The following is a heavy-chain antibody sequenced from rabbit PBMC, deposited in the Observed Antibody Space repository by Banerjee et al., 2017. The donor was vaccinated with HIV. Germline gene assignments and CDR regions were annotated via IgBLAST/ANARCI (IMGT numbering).Heavy chain of an antibody. D-gene: IGHD6-1*01. J-gene: IGHJ4*01. CDR1: GFSFSSSYY. CDR3: ARDRGITGYAYATYYFNL. Sequence: QSLEESGGDLVKPGASLTLTCTASGFSFSSSYYMCWVRQAPGKGLEWVACIYVGGSRSTYYANWAKGRFTISKTSSTTVTLQMTSLTAADAATYFCARDRGITGYAYATYYFNLWGPGTLVTVS. CDR2: IYVGGSRST. V-gene: IGHV1S40*01.